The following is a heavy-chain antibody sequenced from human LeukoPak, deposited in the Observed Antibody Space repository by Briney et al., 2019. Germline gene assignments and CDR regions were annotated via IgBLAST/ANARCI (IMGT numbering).Heavy chain of an antibody. CDR2: IIPILGIA. CDR3: ARGLTIFGVVINYMDI. J-gene: IGHJ6*03. D-gene: IGHD3-3*01. V-gene: IGHV1-69*02. Sequence: SVKVSCKASGGTFSSYTISWVRQAPGQGLEWMGRIIPILGIANYAQKFQGRVTITADKSTSTAYMELSSLRSEDTAVYYCARGLTIFGVVINYMDIWGKGTTVTVSS. CDR1: GGTFSSYT.